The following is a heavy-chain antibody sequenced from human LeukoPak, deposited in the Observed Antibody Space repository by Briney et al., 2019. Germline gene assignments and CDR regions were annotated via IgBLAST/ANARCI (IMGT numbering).Heavy chain of an antibody. CDR3: AGQIAVAAFDY. CDR1: GGSISSYY. D-gene: IGHD6-19*01. V-gene: IGHV4-59*01. Sequence: SETLSLTCTVSGGSISSYYWSWIRQPPGKGLEWIGYIYYSGSTNYNPSLKSRVTISVDTSKNQFSLKLSSVTAADTAVYYCAGQIAVAAFDYWGQGTLVTVSP. J-gene: IGHJ4*02. CDR2: IYYSGST.